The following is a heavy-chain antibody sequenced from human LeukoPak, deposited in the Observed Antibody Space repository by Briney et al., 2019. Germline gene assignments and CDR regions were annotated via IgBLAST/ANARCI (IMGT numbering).Heavy chain of an antibody. CDR3: ARDRGDYGFDY. CDR2: IKLDGSEQ. V-gene: IGHV3-7*01. J-gene: IGHJ4*02. D-gene: IGHD4-17*01. Sequence: PGGSLRLSCADSGLTISNNWMSWVRQAPGKGLEWVANIKLDGSEQYYVDSVKGRFTISRDNGKNLLYLQMNSLRAEDTAVYYCARDRGDYGFDYWGQGTLVTVSS. CDR1: GLTISNNW.